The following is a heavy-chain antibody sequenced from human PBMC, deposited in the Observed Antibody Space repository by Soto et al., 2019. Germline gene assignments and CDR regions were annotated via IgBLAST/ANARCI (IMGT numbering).Heavy chain of an antibody. CDR1: GHPIDSYY. V-gene: IGHV4-59*01. D-gene: IGHD6-19*01. CDR3: ARDSTRWYHYLGIDD. J-gene: IGHJ6*02. CDR2: LSDSGST. Sequence: LSHPCPHAGHPIDSYYLTSVRQPQGKGREWIGYLSDSGSTKYIPYVRSRVTISVHTCKNRFSLKLNSVTAADTAVYYWARDSTRWYHYLGIDDWGRAIKVTIS.